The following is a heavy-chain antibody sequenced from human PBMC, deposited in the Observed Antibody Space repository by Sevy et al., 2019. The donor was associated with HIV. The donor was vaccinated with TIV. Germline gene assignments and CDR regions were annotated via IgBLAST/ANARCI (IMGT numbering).Heavy chain of an antibody. V-gene: IGHV3-23*01. CDR3: AKNQYYDFWSGYYWLY. CDR1: GFTFSSYA. Sequence: GGSLRLSCAASGFTFSSYAMSWVRQAPGKGLEWVSAISGSGGSTYYADSVKGRFTISRDNSKNTLYLQMNSLRAEDTAVYYCAKNQYYDFWSGYYWLYWGQGTLVIVS. J-gene: IGHJ4*02. CDR2: ISGSGGST. D-gene: IGHD3-3*01.